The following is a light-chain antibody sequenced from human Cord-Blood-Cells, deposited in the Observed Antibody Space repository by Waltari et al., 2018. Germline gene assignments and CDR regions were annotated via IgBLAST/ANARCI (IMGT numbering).Light chain of an antibody. Sequence: QSALTQPAYVSGSPGKSITISCTGTRSDVGGYNYVSWYQQHPGKAPKLMIYDVSNRPSGVSNRFSGSKSGNTASLTISGLQAEDEADYYCSSYTSSSPVVFGGGTKLTVL. CDR2: DVS. V-gene: IGLV2-14*01. CDR3: SSYTSSSPVV. J-gene: IGLJ2*01. CDR1: RSDVGGYNY.